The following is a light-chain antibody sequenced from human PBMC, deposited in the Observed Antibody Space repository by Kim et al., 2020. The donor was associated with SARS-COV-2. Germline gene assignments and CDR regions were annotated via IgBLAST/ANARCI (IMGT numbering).Light chain of an antibody. CDR1: NIGSKS. CDR3: QVWDSSSDLP. J-gene: IGLJ2*01. V-gene: IGLV3-21*04. Sequence: SYELTQPPSVSVAPGKTARITCGGNNIGSKSVHWYQQKPGQAPVLVIYYDSDRPSGIPERFSGSNSGNTATLTISRVEAGDEDDYYCQVWDSSSDLPFGGGTELTVL. CDR2: YDS.